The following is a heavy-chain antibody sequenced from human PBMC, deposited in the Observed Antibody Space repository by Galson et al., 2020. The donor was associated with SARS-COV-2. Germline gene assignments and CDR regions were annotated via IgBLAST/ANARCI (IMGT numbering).Heavy chain of an antibody. CDR3: ARELKASGWYVDY. CDR1: GFTFSTYA. D-gene: IGHD6-19*01. CDR2: LSYDGSDK. J-gene: IGHJ4*02. V-gene: IGHV3-30*04. Sequence: GGSLRLSCAASGFTFSTYAMYWIRQAPGKGLEWVTVLSYDGSDKYYADSVKGRFTISRDNSKNTLYLQRNSLRTEDTAVYYCARELKASGWYVDYWGQGTLVTVSS.